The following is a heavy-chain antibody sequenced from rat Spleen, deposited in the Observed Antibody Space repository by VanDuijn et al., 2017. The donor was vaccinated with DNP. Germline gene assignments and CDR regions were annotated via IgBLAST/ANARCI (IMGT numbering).Heavy chain of an antibody. D-gene: IGHD1-10*01. V-gene: IGHV2-30*01. Sequence: QVQLKESGPGLVQPSQTLSLTCAVSGFSLTSYIVHWVRQPTGRGLEWMGVIWTDGKTDYNSALKSRLSISRDTSKSQVFLGMNSLQTEETAIYFCSREREPKNNPSYFDYWGQGVMVTVSS. CDR3: SREREPKNNPSYFDY. J-gene: IGHJ2*01. CDR2: IWTDGKT. CDR1: GFSLTSYI.